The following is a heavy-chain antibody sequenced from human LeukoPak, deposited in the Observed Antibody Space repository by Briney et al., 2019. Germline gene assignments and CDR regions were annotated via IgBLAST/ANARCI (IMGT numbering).Heavy chain of an antibody. Sequence: SETLSLTCTVSNGSINNYYWSWIRQPAGKGLEWIGHIYISGSTNYNPSLKSRVTMSVDTSRNQFSLKLSSMTAADTAVYYCARLKVGAPGWYFDLWGRGTLVTVSS. CDR2: IYISGST. D-gene: IGHD1-26*01. CDR3: ARLKVGAPGWYFDL. V-gene: IGHV4-4*07. CDR1: NGSINNYY. J-gene: IGHJ2*01.